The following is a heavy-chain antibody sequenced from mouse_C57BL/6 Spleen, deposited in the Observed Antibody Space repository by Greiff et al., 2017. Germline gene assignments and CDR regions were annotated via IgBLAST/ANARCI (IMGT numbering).Heavy chain of an antibody. CDR1: GYTFTDYE. D-gene: IGHD1-1*01. CDR3: TKVGSSYPYAMDY. J-gene: IGHJ4*01. Sequence: VQLQESGAELVRPGASVTLSCKASGYTFTDYEMHWVKQTPVHGLEWIGAIDPETGGTAYNQKFKGKAILTADKSSSTAYMELRSLTSEDSAVYYCTKVGSSYPYAMDYWGQGTSVTVSS. CDR2: IDPETGGT. V-gene: IGHV1-15*01.